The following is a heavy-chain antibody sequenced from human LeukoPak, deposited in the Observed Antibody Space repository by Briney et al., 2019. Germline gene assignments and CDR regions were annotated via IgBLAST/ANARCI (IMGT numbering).Heavy chain of an antibody. Sequence: GESLKISCKGSGYSFTSYWISWVRQMPGKGLDWMGRIDPSDSYTNYSTSFQGHVTISADKSISTAYLQWSSLKASDTAMYYCAKEPGYYGSGSYYSYFDYWGQGTLVIVSS. CDR2: IDPSDSYT. J-gene: IGHJ4*02. V-gene: IGHV5-10-1*01. CDR3: AKEPGYYGSGSYYSYFDY. D-gene: IGHD3-10*01. CDR1: GYSFTSYW.